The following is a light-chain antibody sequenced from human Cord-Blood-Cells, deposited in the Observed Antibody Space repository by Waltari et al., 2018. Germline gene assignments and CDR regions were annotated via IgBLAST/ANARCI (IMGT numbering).Light chain of an antibody. J-gene: IGLJ1*01. CDR3: CSYAGSSTYV. V-gene: IGLV2-23*01. CDR2: EGS. CDR1: SSAVGSYTF. Sequence: QSALTQPASVPGSPGQSTTISCTGPSSAVGSYTFASWYQQRPGKAPKLMIYEGSKRPSGVSNRFSGSKSGNTASLTISGLQAEDEADYYCCSYAGSSTYVFGTGTKVTVL.